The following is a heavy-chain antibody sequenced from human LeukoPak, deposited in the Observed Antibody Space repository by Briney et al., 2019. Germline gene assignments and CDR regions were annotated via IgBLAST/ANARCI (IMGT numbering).Heavy chain of an antibody. Sequence: GGSLRLSCSASGFTFSSYPMHWVRQAPGKGLEYVSAISSNGGSTYYAGSLKGRFTISRDNSKNMLYLQMSSLRAEDTALYYCVKESAYYDCWGQGTLVTVSS. D-gene: IGHD3-22*01. J-gene: IGHJ4*02. CDR2: ISSNGGST. CDR1: GFTFSSYP. V-gene: IGHV3-64D*09. CDR3: VKESAYYDC.